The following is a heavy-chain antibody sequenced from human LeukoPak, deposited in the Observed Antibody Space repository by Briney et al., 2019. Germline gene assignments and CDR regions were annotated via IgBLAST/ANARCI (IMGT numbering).Heavy chain of an antibody. Sequence: PSETLSLTCTVSGSSISSYYWSWIRQPAGKGLEWIGRIYTSGSTNYNPSLKSRVTMSVDTSKNQFSLKLSSVTAADTAVYYCARLMTRITIFGVEGGVDYWGQGTLVTVSS. D-gene: IGHD3-3*01. CDR1: GSSISSYY. CDR3: ARLMTRITIFGVEGGVDY. J-gene: IGHJ4*02. V-gene: IGHV4-4*07. CDR2: IYTSGST.